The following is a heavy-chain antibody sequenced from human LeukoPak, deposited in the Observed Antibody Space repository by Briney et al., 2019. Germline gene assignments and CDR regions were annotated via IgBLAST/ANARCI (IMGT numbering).Heavy chain of an antibody. J-gene: IGHJ4*02. CDR2: IWYDGSNK. CDR1: GFTFSTYG. CDR3: ARAVGPFDY. V-gene: IGHV3-33*01. Sequence: GGSLRLSCAASGFTFSTYGMHWVRQAPGKGLDWVAVIWYDGSNKYYADSVKGRFTISRDNSKNILYLQMNSLTAEDTAVYYCARAVGPFDYWGQGTLVTVSS. D-gene: IGHD2-15*01.